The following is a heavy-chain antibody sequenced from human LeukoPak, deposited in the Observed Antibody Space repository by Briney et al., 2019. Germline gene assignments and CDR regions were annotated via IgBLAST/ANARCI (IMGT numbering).Heavy chain of an antibody. CDR1: GFTFSSYS. J-gene: IGHJ4*02. Sequence: GGSLRLSCAASGFTFSSYSMNWVRQAPGKGLEWVSSISSSSSYIYYADSVKGRFTISRDNAKNSLYLQMNSLRAEDTAVYYCARVVGEGDYFDYWGQGTLVTVSS. D-gene: IGHD1-26*01. V-gene: IGHV3-21*04. CDR3: ARVVGEGDYFDY. CDR2: ISSSSSYI.